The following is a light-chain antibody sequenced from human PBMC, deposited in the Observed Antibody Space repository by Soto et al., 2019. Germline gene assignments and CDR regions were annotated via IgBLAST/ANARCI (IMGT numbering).Light chain of an antibody. Sequence: IRMTQSPSSFSASTGDRVTITCRASQGIGSFLAWYQQKSGKAPKLLMYVASTLQSGVPSRFSGSGSGTDFTLTISSLHSEDFATYYCQQYYLYPRTFGQGTKVEI. CDR3: QQYYLYPRT. CDR1: QGIGSF. J-gene: IGKJ1*01. CDR2: VAS. V-gene: IGKV1-8*01.